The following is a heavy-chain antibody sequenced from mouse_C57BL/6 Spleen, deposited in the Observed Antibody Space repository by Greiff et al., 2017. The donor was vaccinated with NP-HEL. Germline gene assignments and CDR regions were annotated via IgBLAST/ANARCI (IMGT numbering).Heavy chain of an antibody. V-gene: IGHV1-69*01. D-gene: IGHD1-1*01. CDR3: ALLRSWYFDV. Sequence: VQLQQPGAELVMPGASVKLSCKASGYTFTSYWMHWVKQRPGQGLEWIGEIDPSDSYTNYNQKFKGKSTLTVDKSSSTAYMQLSSLTSEDSAVYYCALLRSWYFDVWGTGTTVTVSS. CDR2: IDPSDSYT. CDR1: GYTFTSYW. J-gene: IGHJ1*03.